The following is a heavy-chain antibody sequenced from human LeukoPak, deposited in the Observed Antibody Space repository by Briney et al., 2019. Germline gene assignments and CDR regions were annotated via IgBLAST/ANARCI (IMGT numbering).Heavy chain of an antibody. V-gene: IGHV3-23*01. Sequence: GGSLRLSCAASGFTFSSYAMSWVRQAPGKGLEWVSAISSSAGTTHYADSVKGRFTISRDNSKNTLYLQMNSLRAGDTAVYYCARDGKSSGWYYWGQGTLVTVSS. CDR1: GFTFSSYA. CDR2: ISSSAGTT. CDR3: ARDGKSSGWYY. D-gene: IGHD6-19*01. J-gene: IGHJ4*02.